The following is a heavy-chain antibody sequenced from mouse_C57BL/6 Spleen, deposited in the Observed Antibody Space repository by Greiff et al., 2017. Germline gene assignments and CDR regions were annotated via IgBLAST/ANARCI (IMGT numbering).Heavy chain of an antibody. J-gene: IGHJ2*01. CDR2: FFPGSGSI. CDR3: AGNEGGWLPYYFDY. D-gene: IGHD2-3*01. Sequence: VQLQQSGAELVKPGASVKMSCKASGYTFTEYTIHWVKQRPGQGLEWIGWFFPGSGSIKYNEKFKDKATLTADKSSSPAYMELSSLTSEDSAVYFCAGNEGGWLPYYFDYWGQGTTLTVSS. CDR1: GYTFTEYT. V-gene: IGHV1-62-2*01.